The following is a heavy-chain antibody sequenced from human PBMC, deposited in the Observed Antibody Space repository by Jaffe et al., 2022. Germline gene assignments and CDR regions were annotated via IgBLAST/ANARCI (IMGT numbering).Heavy chain of an antibody. V-gene: IGHV4-59*01. CDR2: IYYSGST. CDR3: ASSRRTGYPDHDAFDI. CDR1: GGSISSYY. J-gene: IGHJ3*02. Sequence: QVQLQESGPGLVKPSETLSLTCTVSGGSISSYYWSWIRQPPGKGLEWIGYIYYSGSTNYNPSLKSRVTISVDTSKNQFSLKLSSVTAADTAVYYCASSRRTGYPDHDAFDIWGQGTMVTVSS. D-gene: IGHD3-9*01.